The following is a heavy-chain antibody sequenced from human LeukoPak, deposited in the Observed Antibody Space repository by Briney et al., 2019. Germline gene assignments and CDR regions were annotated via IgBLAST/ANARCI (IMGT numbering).Heavy chain of an antibody. V-gene: IGHV3-21*01. Sequence: GGSLRLSCAASGFTFSTYRVNWVRQAPGKGLEWVSSISSSSSNIYYADSVKGRFTISRDNSKNTLYLQMNSLRAEDAAVYYCARESHCGGDCYIPYFDYWGQGTLVTVSS. D-gene: IGHD2-21*02. CDR2: ISSSSSNI. CDR1: GFTFSTYR. CDR3: ARESHCGGDCYIPYFDY. J-gene: IGHJ4*02.